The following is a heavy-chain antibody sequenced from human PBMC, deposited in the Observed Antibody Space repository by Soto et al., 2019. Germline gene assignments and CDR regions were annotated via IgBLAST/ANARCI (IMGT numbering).Heavy chain of an antibody. V-gene: IGHV3-23*01. CDR3: AKHMRYCSGGSCYYDYYYYYGMDV. J-gene: IGHJ6*02. CDR2: ISGSGGST. CDR1: GFTFSSYA. D-gene: IGHD2-15*01. Sequence: GSLRLSCEASGFTFSSYAMSWVRQAPGKGLEWVSAISGSGGSTYYADSVKGRFTISRDNSMNTLYLQMNSLRAEDTAVYYCAKHMRYCSGGSCYYDYYYYYGMDVWGQGTTVTVSS.